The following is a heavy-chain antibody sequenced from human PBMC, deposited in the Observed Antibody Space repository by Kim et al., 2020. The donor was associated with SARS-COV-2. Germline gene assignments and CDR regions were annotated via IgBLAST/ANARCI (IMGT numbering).Heavy chain of an antibody. CDR3: ALRGYSGYAFDY. D-gene: IGHD5-12*01. Sequence: GSLRLSCAASGFTFSSYSMNWVRQAPGKGLEWVSSISSSSSYIYYADSVKGRFTISRDNAKNSLYLQMNSLRAEDTAVYYCALRGYSGYAFDYWGQGTLVTVSS. CDR2: ISSSSSYI. CDR1: GFTFSSYS. V-gene: IGHV3-21*01. J-gene: IGHJ4*02.